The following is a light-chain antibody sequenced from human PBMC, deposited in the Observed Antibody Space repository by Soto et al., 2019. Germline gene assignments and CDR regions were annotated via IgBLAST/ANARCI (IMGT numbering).Light chain of an antibody. Sequence: EIVLTQSPATLSLSPGERATLSCRASQTVNTYLAWYQQKPGQAPRLLIYDASSRATGIPARFTGSGSGTDFTLTISRLEPEDFAVYYCQQYGSSGAFGQGTKVDIK. V-gene: IGKV3-20*01. CDR2: DAS. CDR1: QTVNTY. CDR3: QQYGSSGA. J-gene: IGKJ1*01.